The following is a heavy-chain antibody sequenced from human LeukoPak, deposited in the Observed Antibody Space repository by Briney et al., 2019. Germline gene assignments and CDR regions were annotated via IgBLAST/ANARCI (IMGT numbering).Heavy chain of an antibody. CDR1: GCTFTGYY. D-gene: IGHD6-19*01. CDR3: ARDYSSGWYGAFDI. CDR2: INPNSGGT. V-gene: IGHV1-2*02. J-gene: IGHJ3*02. Sequence: ASVKVSCKASGCTFTGYYMHWVRQAPGQGLEWMGWINPNSGGTNYAQKLQGRVTMTTDTSTSTAYMELRSLRSDDTAVYYCARDYSSGWYGAFDIWGQGTMVTVSS.